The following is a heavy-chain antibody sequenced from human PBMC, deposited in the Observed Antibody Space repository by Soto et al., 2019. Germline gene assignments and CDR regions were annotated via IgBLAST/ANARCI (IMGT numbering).Heavy chain of an antibody. CDR2: ISKDGSNK. J-gene: IGHJ4*02. Sequence: QVQVVESGGGVVQPGRSLRLSCAASGFTFSRYAIHWVRQAPGKGLEWVAVISKDGSNKYYVDSVKGRFTISRDNSRNTLYLQMNSLRDEDAAVYYCARWRSGAVAVSFDFWGQGTLVTVSS. V-gene: IGHV3-30*04. D-gene: IGHD3-3*01. CDR1: GFTFSRYA. CDR3: ARWRSGAVAVSFDF.